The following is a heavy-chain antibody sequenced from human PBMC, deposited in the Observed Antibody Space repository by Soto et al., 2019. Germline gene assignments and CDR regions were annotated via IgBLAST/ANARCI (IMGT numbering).Heavy chain of an antibody. D-gene: IGHD3-22*01. CDR3: ARELNIDSSAYYAFAY. CDR1: GYTFTAYG. CDR2: VSTNNADT. V-gene: IGHV1-18*01. J-gene: IGHJ4*02. Sequence: QVHLVQSGPEVKMPGASVKVSCKTSGYTFTAYGLAWLRQAPGQRPEWMGWVSTNNADTNYAQKFQGRVTMTTDRSTTTTYMELRSLRSDDTAVYYCARELNIDSSAYYAFAYWGQGTLVTVSS.